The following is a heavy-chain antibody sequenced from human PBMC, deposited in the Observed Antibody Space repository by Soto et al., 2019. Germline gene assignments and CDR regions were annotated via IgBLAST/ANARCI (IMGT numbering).Heavy chain of an antibody. Sequence: SLTCTVSGGSIRNGDYYWGWIRQPPGKGLEWIGYVYYSGTTYSHPSLNSRVSISVDTSENQFSLRLTSVTAADTAVYYCVTVNLVGAAYYFDYWGPGTLVTVSS. CDR3: VTVNLVGAAYYFDY. V-gene: IGHV4-30-4*01. D-gene: IGHD1-26*01. CDR1: GGSIRNGDYY. CDR2: VYYSGTT. J-gene: IGHJ4*02.